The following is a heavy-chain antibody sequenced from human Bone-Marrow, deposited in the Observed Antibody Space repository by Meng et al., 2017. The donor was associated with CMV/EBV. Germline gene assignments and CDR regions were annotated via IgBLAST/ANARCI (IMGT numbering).Heavy chain of an antibody. J-gene: IGHJ6*02. CDR1: GFTFSSYA. V-gene: IGHV3-23*03. D-gene: IGHD6-13*01. CDR2: IYSDYSST. Sequence: ETLSLTCAASGFTFSSYAMNWVRQAPGKGLEWVSVIYSDYSSTYYVDSVKGRFTIFREDSKDTLYLEMNSLRVEDTAVYYCARDGGAAAGKTLYYYYYGMDVWGQGSTVTVSS. CDR3: ARDGGAAAGKTLYYYYYGMDV.